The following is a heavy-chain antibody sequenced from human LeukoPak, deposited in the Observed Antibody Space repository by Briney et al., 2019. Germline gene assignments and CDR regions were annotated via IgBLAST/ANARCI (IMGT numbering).Heavy chain of an antibody. CDR3: ARYYCGSSSCPGVDY. CDR2: INHSGST. D-gene: IGHD2-2*01. V-gene: IGHV4-34*01. Sequence: SETLSLTCAVYGGSFSGYYWSWIRQPPGKGLEWIGEINHSGSTNYNPSLKSRVTISVDTSKNQFSLKLSSVTAADTAVYYCARYYCGSSSCPGVDYWGRGTLVTVSS. J-gene: IGHJ4*02. CDR1: GGSFSGYY.